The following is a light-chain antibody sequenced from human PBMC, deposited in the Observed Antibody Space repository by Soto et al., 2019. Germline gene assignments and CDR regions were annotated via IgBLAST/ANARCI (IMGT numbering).Light chain of an antibody. J-gene: IGKJ1*01. CDR1: QTISSW. V-gene: IGKV1-5*03. Sequence: DIQMTQSPSTLSGSVGDRVTITCRASQTISSWLAWYQQKPGKAPKLLIYKASTLKSGVPSRFSGSGSGTEFTLTISSLQPDDFATYYCQHYKSYSEAFGQGTKVGLK. CDR2: KAS. CDR3: QHYKSYSEA.